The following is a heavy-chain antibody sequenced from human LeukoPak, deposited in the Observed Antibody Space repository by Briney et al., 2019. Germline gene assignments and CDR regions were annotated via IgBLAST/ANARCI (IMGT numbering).Heavy chain of an antibody. CDR2: ISGSGGST. D-gene: IGHD3-10*01. J-gene: IGHJ4*02. CDR3: AKPLYYDGSGSFTFDY. V-gene: IGHV3-23*01. CDR1: GFTFSSYA. Sequence: GGSLRLCCAASGFTFSSYAMSWARQAPGKGLEWVSAISGSGGSTYYADSVKGRFTISRDNSKNTLYLQMNSLRVEDTAVYYCAKPLYYDGSGSFTFDYWGQGTLVTVSS.